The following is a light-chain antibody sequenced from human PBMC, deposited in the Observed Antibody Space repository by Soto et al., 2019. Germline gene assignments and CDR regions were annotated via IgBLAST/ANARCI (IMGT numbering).Light chain of an antibody. J-gene: IGKJ1*01. V-gene: IGKV3-20*01. Sequence: EIVLTQSPSTLSLSPGEGITLSCRASQSVSSSYLAWYQQIPGRAPRLLIYGASTRATGIPDKFTGSGSGTDFTLTINRLEPEDFAVYYCQQYGNSPCTFGQGTKVEVK. CDR3: QQYGNSPCT. CDR2: GAS. CDR1: QSVSSSY.